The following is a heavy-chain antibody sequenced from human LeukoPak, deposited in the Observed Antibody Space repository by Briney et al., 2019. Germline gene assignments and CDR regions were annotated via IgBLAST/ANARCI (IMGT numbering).Heavy chain of an antibody. J-gene: IGHJ4*02. CDR2: IYHSWST. CDR1: GVSISSGGYS. Sequence: PSETLSLTCAVSGVSISSGGYSWSWIRQPPGKGLEWIGYIYHSWSTYYNPSLKSRVTISVDRSKNQFSLKLSSVTAADTAVYYCATMVRGVHKYYFDYWGQGTLVTVSS. CDR3: ATMVRGVHKYYFDY. D-gene: IGHD3-10*01. V-gene: IGHV4-30-2*01.